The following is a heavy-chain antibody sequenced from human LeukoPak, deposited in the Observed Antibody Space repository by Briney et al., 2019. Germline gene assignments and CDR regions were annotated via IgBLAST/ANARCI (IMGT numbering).Heavy chain of an antibody. V-gene: IGHV1-46*01. J-gene: IGHJ4*02. CDR2: INPSGGST. CDR3: ARSSWLLYYYFDY. D-gene: IGHD3-3*01. Sequence: ASVKVSCKASGYTFTSYYMHWVRQAPGQGLEWMGIINPSGGSTSYAQKLQGRVTMTTDTSTSTAYMELRSLRSDDTAVYYCARSSWLLYYYFDYWGQGTLVTVSS. CDR1: GYTFTSYY.